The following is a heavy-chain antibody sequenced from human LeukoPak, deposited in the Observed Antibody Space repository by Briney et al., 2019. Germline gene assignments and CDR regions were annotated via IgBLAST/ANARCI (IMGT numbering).Heavy chain of an antibody. Sequence: SQTLSLTCAISGDSVSSNSAAWNWIRQSPSRGLEWLGRTYYRSKWYYDYAVAVKSRISINPDTSKNQFSLQLSSVTPEDTAVYYCARGESIAVADYYYYGMDVWGQGTTVTVSS. CDR1: GDSVSSNSAA. CDR3: ARGESIAVADYYYYGMDV. CDR2: TYYRSKWYY. V-gene: IGHV6-1*01. J-gene: IGHJ6*02. D-gene: IGHD6-19*01.